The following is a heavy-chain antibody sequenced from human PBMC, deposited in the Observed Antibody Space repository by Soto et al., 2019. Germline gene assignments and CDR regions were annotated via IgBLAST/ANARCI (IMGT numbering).Heavy chain of an antibody. CDR2: IYHSGST. CDR3: AWWAQIDGDSNGFAP. Sequence: SETLSLTCAVSGGSISSGGYSWSWIRQPPGKGLEWLGYIYHSGSTYYNPSLKSRVTISVDKSQHHFYLTLVPVTAADTYECQCAWWAQIDGDSNGFAPGGKETLVTVS. J-gene: IGHJ5*02. CDR1: GGSISSGGYS. D-gene: IGHD4-17*01. V-gene: IGHV4-30-2*01.